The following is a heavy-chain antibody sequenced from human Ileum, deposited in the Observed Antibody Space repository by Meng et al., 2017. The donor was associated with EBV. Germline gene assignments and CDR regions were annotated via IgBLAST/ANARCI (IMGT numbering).Heavy chain of an antibody. Sequence: QVARRWLGPGLVKLSGTPSPTCAVSGGSMSSSTWWSWVRQPPGKGLEWIGEIYHSGSTNYNPSLKSRVSISVDKSKNPFSLKLSSVTAADTAVYYCARADKVRFDYWGQGTLVTVSS. CDR2: IYHSGST. V-gene: IGHV4-4*02. CDR3: ARADKVRFDY. CDR1: GGSMSSSTW. J-gene: IGHJ4*02.